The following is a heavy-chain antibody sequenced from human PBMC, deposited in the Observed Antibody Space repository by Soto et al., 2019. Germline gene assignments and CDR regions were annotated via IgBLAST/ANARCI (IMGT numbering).Heavy chain of an antibody. CDR1: GFTFSSYS. D-gene: IGHD2-15*01. V-gene: IGHV3-30*04. J-gene: IGHJ4*02. CDR3: ARDRQKALVVVAATGGFDY. CDR2: ISFAGNNK. Sequence: GGSLRLSCAVSGFTFSSYSMHWVRQDPDMGLEWVAFISFAGNNKYYADSVKGRFTISRDNSNNMFYLEMNSLRPDDTAVYYCARDRQKALVVVAATGGFDYWGQGTPVTVSS.